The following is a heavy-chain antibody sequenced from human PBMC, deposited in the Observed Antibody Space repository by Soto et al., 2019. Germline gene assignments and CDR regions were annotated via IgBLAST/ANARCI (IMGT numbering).Heavy chain of an antibody. Sequence: QVQLQQWGAGPLRPLETLSLTCGVSGGSFSGYYWAWIRQSPGKGLEWIGEINDRGSINYNPSLKSRVSISVDTSKTHYSLNLRSVTAADTAVYYCARESHEILTGPPWGWYFDLWGRGHLVTVSS. J-gene: IGHJ2*01. CDR1: GGSFSGYY. D-gene: IGHD3-9*01. CDR3: ARESHEILTGPPWGWYFDL. V-gene: IGHV4-34*01. CDR2: INDRGSI.